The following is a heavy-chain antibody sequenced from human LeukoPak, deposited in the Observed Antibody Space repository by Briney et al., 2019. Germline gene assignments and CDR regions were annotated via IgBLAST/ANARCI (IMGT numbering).Heavy chain of an antibody. D-gene: IGHD2-2*01. J-gene: IGHJ6*03. Sequence: GGSLRLSCATSGSTFSSYGMNWVRQTPGKGLEWVSRISSSGTYTDYADSVKGRFTISRDNARSSLYLQMNSLRVEDTALYYCARGLGYCSSSKCSPGYYMDVWGKGTTVTVFS. CDR1: GSTFSSYG. CDR2: ISSSGTYT. V-gene: IGHV3-21*06. CDR3: ARGLGYCSSSKCSPGYYMDV.